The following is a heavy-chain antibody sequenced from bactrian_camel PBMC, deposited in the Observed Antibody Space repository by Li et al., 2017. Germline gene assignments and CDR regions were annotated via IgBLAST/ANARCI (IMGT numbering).Heavy chain of an antibody. D-gene: IGHD3*01. CDR1: GFTFSNYA. J-gene: IGHJ4*01. V-gene: IGHV3S44*01. Sequence: VQLVESGGGLVQPGGSLRLSCVASGFTFSNYAMMWVRQAPGKGLEWVSGLLNDGKTMYTNSVKGRSTVSRDNAKNTLYLQLNSLKIEDTAVYYCALGSSRQATMTERGKGTQVTVS. CDR2: LLNDGKT.